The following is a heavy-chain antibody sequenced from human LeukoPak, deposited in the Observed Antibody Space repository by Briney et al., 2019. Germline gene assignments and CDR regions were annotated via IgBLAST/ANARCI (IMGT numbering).Heavy chain of an antibody. J-gene: IGHJ3*02. V-gene: IGHV3-9*01. CDR1: GFTFDDYA. D-gene: IGHD3-22*01. Sequence: GRSLRLSCAASGFTFDDYAMHWVRQAPGKGLEWVSGISWNSGSIGYADSVKGRFTISRDNAKNSLYLQMNSLRAEDTALYYCAKGARYDSSGPAAFDIWGQGTMVTVSS. CDR2: ISWNSGSI. CDR3: AKGARYDSSGPAAFDI.